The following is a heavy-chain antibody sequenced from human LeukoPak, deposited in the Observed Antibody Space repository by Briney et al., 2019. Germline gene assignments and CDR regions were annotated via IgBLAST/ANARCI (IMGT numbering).Heavy chain of an antibody. CDR1: GFTFSSYA. Sequence: GGSLRLSCAASGFTFSSYAMIWVRQAPGKGLEWVSAITSGCGDTFHADSIKGRFTISRDNSRNTLYLQMNSLRVEDTAIYYCAKGSSSSRPYYFDYWGQGTLVTVSS. D-gene: IGHD6-6*01. V-gene: IGHV3-23*01. J-gene: IGHJ4*02. CDR3: AKGSSSSRPYYFDY. CDR2: ITSGCGDT.